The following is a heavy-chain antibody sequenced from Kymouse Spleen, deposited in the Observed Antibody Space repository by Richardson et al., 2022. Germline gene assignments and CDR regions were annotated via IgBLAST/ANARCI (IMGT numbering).Heavy chain of an antibody. CDR1: GGSFSGYY. D-gene: IGHD1-7*01. CDR2: INHSGST. V-gene: IGHV4-34*01. CDR3: ARGIGTTEDY. J-gene: IGHJ4*02. Sequence: QVQLQQWGAGLLKPSETLSLTCAVYGGSFSGYYWSWIRQPPGKGLEWIGEINHSGSTNYNPSLKSRVTISVDTSKNQFSLKLSSVTAADTAVYYCARGIGTTEDYWGQGTLVTVSS.